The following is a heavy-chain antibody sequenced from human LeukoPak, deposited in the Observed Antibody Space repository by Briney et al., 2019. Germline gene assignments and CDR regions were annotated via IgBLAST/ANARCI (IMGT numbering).Heavy chain of an antibody. CDR3: ARLPSSSWLNWFDP. V-gene: IGHV4-39*01. D-gene: IGHD6-13*01. Sequence: PSETLSLTCTVSSGSISSSSYYWGWIRQPPGKGLEWIGSIYYSGNTYYNPSLKSRVTVSVDTSKNQFSLKLNSVTAADTAVYYCARLPSSSWLNWFDPWGQGTLVTVSS. CDR2: IYYSGNT. CDR1: SGSISSSSYY. J-gene: IGHJ5*02.